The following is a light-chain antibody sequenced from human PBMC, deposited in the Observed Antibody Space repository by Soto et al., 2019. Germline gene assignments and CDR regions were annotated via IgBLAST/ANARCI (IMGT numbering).Light chain of an antibody. CDR1: QSLVSSDGNTY. CDR3: MQATHLPWT. J-gene: IGKJ1*01. Sequence: VVMTQSPLSLPVTLGQPASISCRSSQSLVSSDGNTYLNWFQQRPGQSPRRLIYEVSNRESGVPDRVSGSGSGTDFTLKISRVEADDVGVYYCMQATHLPWTFGPGTKVEV. V-gene: IGKV2-30*01. CDR2: EVS.